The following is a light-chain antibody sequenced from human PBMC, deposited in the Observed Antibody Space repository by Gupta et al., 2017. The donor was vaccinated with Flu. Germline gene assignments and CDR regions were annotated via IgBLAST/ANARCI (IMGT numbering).Light chain of an antibody. CDR2: DAS. V-gene: IGKV3-11*01. Sequence: EIVLTQSPVTLSLSPGERATLSCRASQSVSSYLAWYQQKPGQPPRLLIYDASNRATGIPARFSGSGSGTDFTLTISSLEPEDFAVYYCQQRLSWPPITFGQGTRLEIK. CDR1: QSVSSY. CDR3: QQRLSWPPIT. J-gene: IGKJ5*01.